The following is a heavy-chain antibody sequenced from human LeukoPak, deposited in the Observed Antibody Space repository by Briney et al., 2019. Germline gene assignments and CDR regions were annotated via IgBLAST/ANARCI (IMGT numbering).Heavy chain of an antibody. J-gene: IGHJ4*02. CDR3: ARSELERVGSCFDY. CDR1: GGSFSGYY. Sequence: PSETLSLTCAVYGGSFSGYYWSWIRQPPGKGLEWIGEINHSGSTNYNPSLKSRVTISVDTSKNQFSLKLSSVTAADTAVYYCARSELERVGSCFDYWGQGTLVTVSS. D-gene: IGHD1-1*01. V-gene: IGHV4-34*01. CDR2: INHSGST.